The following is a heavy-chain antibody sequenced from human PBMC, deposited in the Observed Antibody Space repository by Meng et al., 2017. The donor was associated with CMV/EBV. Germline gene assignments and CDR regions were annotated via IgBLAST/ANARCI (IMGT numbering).Heavy chain of an antibody. D-gene: IGHD3-10*01. CDR1: GGSISSSSYY. CDR2: IYYSGST. J-gene: IGHJ6*02. Sequence: GSLRLSCTVSGGSISSSSYYWGWIRQPPGTGLEWIGSIYYSGSTYYNPSLKSRVTISVDTSKNQFSLKLSSVTAADTAVYYCARDPGRVYYYYGMDVWGQGTTVTVSS. V-gene: IGHV4-39*07. CDR3: ARDPGRVYYYYGMDV.